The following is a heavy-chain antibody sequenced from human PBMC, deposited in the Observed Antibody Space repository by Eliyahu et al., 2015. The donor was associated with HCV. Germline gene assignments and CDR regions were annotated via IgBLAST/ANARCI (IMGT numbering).Heavy chain of an antibody. CDR3: AREQERSWYFDL. CDR2: XNTVGTTT. Sequence: EVQLVESGGGLVQPGGSLRLSCAASGFTFNSHXMHWXRQAPGKXXVWVSRXNTVGTTTEXADPVRGRFTISRDNAKDTLYLQLNSLRVEDTAVYYCAREQERSWYFDLWGRGTLVTVSS. V-gene: IGHV3-74*03. D-gene: IGHD1-1*01. J-gene: IGHJ2*01. CDR1: GFTFNSHX.